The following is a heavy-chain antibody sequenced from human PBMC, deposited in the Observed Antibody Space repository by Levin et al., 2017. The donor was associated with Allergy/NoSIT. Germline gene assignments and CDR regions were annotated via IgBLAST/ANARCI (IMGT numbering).Heavy chain of an antibody. D-gene: IGHD3-16*01. CDR1: GYIFTSYS. J-gene: IGHJ4*02. CDR2: INGGNGNT. CDR3: ARDPSGAMDY. Sequence: GESLKISCKPSGYIFTSYSMHWVRQAPGQSLEWMGWINGGNGNTQYSQKFQGRVTISRDTFASIVYMEVNNLRSEDTAVYYCARDPSGAMDYWGQGTLVTVSS. V-gene: IGHV1-3*01.